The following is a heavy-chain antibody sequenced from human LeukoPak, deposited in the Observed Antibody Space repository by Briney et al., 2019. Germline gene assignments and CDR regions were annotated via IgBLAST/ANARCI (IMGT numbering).Heavy chain of an antibody. J-gene: IGHJ4*02. CDR3: ARGSCIAARSAIDY. CDR1: GGSISSGSYY. CDR2: IYTSGST. Sequence: SETLSLTCTVSGGSISSGSYYWSWIRQPAGKGLEWIGRIYTSGSTNYNPSLKSRVTISVDTSKNQFSLKLSSVTAADTAVYYCARGSCIAARSAIDYWGQGTLVTVSS. V-gene: IGHV4-61*02. D-gene: IGHD6-6*01.